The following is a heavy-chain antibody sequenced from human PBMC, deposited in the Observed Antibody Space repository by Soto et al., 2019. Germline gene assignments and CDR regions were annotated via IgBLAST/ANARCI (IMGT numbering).Heavy chain of an antibody. V-gene: IGHV1-2*02. CDR3: AREQLLYQGWFDP. CDR2: INPNSGGT. CDR1: GYTFTGYY. D-gene: IGHD2-2*02. J-gene: IGHJ5*02. Sequence: WAAVKVSCKASGYTFTGYYMHWVRQAPGQGLEWMGWINPNSGGTNYAQKFQGRVTMTRDTSISTAYMELSRLRSDDTAVYYCAREQLLYQGWFDPWGQGTLVTVSS.